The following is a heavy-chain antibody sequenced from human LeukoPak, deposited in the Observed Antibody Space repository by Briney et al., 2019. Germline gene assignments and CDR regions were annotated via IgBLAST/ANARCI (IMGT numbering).Heavy chain of an antibody. CDR1: GYTFTGYY. V-gene: IGHV1-2*02. CDR2: INPNSGGT. Sequence: ASVKVPCKASGYTFTGYYMHWVRQAPGQGLEWMGWINPNSGGTNYAQKFQGRVTMTRDTSISTAYMELSRLRSDDTAVYYCARETAEGYCSSTSCYGASDYWGQGTLVTVSS. CDR3: ARETAEGYCSSTSCYGASDY. J-gene: IGHJ4*02. D-gene: IGHD2-2*01.